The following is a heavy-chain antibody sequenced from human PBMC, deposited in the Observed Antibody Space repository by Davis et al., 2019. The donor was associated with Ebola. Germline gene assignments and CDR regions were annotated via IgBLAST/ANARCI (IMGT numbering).Heavy chain of an antibody. J-gene: IGHJ5*02. CDR2: IIPIFGTA. CDR3: ARVGVAGRLNWFDP. V-gene: IGHV1-69*13. Sequence: AASVKVSCKASGGTFSSYAISWVRQAPGQGLEWMGGIIPIFGTANYAQKFQGRVTITADESTSTAYMELSSLRSEDTAVYYCARVGVAGRLNWFDPWGQGTLVTVSS. CDR1: GGTFSSYA. D-gene: IGHD6-19*01.